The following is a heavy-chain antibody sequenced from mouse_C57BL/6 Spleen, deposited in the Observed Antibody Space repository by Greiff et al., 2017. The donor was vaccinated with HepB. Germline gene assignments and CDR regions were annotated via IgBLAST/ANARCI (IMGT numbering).Heavy chain of an antibody. CDR1: GFTFSDFY. CDR2: SRNKANDYTT. J-gene: IGHJ3*01. CDR3: ARGYDGFYVGVFAY. D-gene: IGHD2-3*01. Sequence: EVNVVESGGGLVQSGRSLRLSCATSGFTFSDFYMEWVRQAPGKGLEWIAASRNKANDYTTEYSASVKGRFIVSRDTSQSILYLQMNALRAEDTAIYYCARGYDGFYVGVFAYWGQGTLVTVSA. V-gene: IGHV7-1*01.